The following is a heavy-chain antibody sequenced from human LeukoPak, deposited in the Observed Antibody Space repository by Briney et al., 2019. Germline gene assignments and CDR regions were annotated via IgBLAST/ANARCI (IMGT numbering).Heavy chain of an antibody. CDR1: GGSISSSDYY. CDR3: ARRRFSTNWFDP. J-gene: IGHJ5*02. CDR2: MYYSGGT. D-gene: IGHD3-16*01. V-gene: IGHV4-39*01. Sequence: SETLSLTCSVSGGSISSSDYYWGGIRQPPGKGLEWIGIMYYSGGTYYNPSLKSRVTISVDTSKNQLSLNLDSVTDADTAVYYCARRRFSTNWFDPWGQGTLVTVSS.